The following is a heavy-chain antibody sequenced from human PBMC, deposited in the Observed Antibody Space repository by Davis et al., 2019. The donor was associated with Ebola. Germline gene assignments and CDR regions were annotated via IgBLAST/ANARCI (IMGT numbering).Heavy chain of an antibody. D-gene: IGHD6-6*01. Sequence: GESLKISCAASGFTFSDYYMSWIRQAPGKGLEWVSYISSSSSYTNYADSVEGRFTISRDNAGNSLYLQMNSLKPEDTAVYYCARQRGGIAARPDLDNDLDGWGQGTTVTVSS. CDR2: ISSSSSYT. CDR1: GFTFSDYY. CDR3: ARQRGGIAARPDLDNDLDG. J-gene: IGHJ6*02. V-gene: IGHV3-11*03.